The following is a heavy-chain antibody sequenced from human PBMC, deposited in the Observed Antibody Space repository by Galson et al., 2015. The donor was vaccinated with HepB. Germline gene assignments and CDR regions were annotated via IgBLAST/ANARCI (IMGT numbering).Heavy chain of an antibody. CDR3: ARDLSPRYYDFWSGYYTEGAFDI. CDR1: GGTFSNYT. D-gene: IGHD3-3*01. J-gene: IGHJ3*02. Sequence: SVKVSCKASGGTFSNYTISWVRQAPGQGLEWMGGIIPIFGTANYAQKFQGRVTITADESTSTAYMELSSLRSEDTAVYYCARDLSPRYYDFWSGYYTEGAFDIWGQGTMVTVSS. V-gene: IGHV1-69*13. CDR2: IIPIFGTA.